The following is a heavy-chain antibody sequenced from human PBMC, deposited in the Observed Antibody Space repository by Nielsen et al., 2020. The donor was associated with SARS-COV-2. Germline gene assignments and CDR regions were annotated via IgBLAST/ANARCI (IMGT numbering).Heavy chain of an antibody. D-gene: IGHD3-22*01. CDR3: ARAHYTMVITTAYYYYGMDV. CDR1: GGTFSSYA. Sequence: SVKVSCKASGGTFSSYAISWVRQAPGQGLEWMGGIIPIFGTANYAQKFQGRVTITADESTSTAYMELSSLRSEDTAVYYCARAHYTMVITTAYYYYGMDVWGQGTTVTVSS. V-gene: IGHV1-69*13. J-gene: IGHJ6*02. CDR2: IIPIFGTA.